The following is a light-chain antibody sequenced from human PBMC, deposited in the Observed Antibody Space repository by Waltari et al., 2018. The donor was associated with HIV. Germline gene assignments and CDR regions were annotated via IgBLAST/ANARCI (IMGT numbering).Light chain of an antibody. V-gene: IGKV1-12*02. CDR3: QQANSLPFT. Sequence: DIQMTQSPSSVAASVGGRVTITCRASLSVGTSLNWYQQHPGKAPKLLIFGASTLHSGVPSRFSGSGSATVFTLTISNLQPEDFATYFCQQANSLPFTFCPGTK. J-gene: IGKJ3*01. CDR2: GAS. CDR1: LSVGTS.